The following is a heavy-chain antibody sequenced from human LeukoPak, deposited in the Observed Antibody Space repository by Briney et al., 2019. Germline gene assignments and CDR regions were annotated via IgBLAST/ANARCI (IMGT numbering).Heavy chain of an antibody. J-gene: IGHJ4*02. V-gene: IGHV3-23*01. CDR3: AKGYSGGSYSD. CDR1: GFTFSSHV. D-gene: IGHD1-26*01. CDR2: ISGSGDNT. Sequence: GGSLRLSCAASGFTFSSHVMGWVRQAPGKGLEWVSGISGSGDNTYYADSVKGRFPISRDNPKNTLYLQMNSLRVEDTAVYYCAKGYSGGSYSDWGQGTLVTVSS.